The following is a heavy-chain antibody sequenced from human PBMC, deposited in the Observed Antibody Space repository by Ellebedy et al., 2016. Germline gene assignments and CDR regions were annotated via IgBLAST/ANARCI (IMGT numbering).Heavy chain of an antibody. J-gene: IGHJ4*02. CDR3: ARDSPAIYYDSSGYYYGLDY. D-gene: IGHD3-22*01. CDR2: IYYSGST. CDR1: GGSISSYY. V-gene: IGHV4-59*01. Sequence: SETLSLXXTVSGGSISSYYWSWIRQPPGKGLEWIGYIYYSGSTNYNPSLKSRVTMSVDTSKNQFSLKLTSVTAADTAVYYCARDSPAIYYDSSGYYYGLDYWGQGTLVTVSS.